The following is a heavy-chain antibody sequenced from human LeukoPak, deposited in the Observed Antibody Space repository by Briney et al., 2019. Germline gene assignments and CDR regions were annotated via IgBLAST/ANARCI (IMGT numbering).Heavy chain of an antibody. D-gene: IGHD3-16*02. J-gene: IGHJ4*02. CDR1: GYSFTDDW. CDR3: ARDRISFDY. V-gene: IGHV5-51*01. CDR2: IYPSDSHT. Sequence: GESLKISCKGSGYSFTDDWIGWVRQMPGKGLEWMGIIYPSDSHTRYRPSFQGQVTISADKAISTAYLQWSSLRASDTALYYCARDRISFDYWGEGTQVTVSS.